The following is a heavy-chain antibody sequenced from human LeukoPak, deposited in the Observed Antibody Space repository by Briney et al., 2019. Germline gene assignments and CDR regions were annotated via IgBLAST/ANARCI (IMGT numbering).Heavy chain of an antibody. D-gene: IGHD3-9*01. Sequence: ASVTVSFTASGYTFTIYGISWVRQAPGQGLEWMGWISAYNGNTNYAQKLQGRVTMTTDTSTSTAYMELRSLRSDDTAVYYCARDLSRLRYFDWLLSPSGYFDYWGQGTLVTVSS. V-gene: IGHV1-18*01. CDR3: ARDLSRLRYFDWLLSPSGYFDY. CDR2: ISAYNGNT. CDR1: GYTFTIYG. J-gene: IGHJ4*02.